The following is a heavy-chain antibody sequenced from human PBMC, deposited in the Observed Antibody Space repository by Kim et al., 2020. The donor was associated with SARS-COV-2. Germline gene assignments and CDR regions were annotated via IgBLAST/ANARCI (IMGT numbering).Heavy chain of an antibody. Sequence: LSLTCAASGFTVSSNYMSWVRQAPGKGLEWVSVIYSGGSTYYADSVKGRFTISRDNSKNTLYLQMNSLRAEDTAVYYCARAVLGSWYFDYWGQGTLV. CDR1: GFTVSSNY. D-gene: IGHD6-13*01. CDR3: ARAVLGSWYFDY. CDR2: IYSGGST. J-gene: IGHJ4*02. V-gene: IGHV3-53*01.